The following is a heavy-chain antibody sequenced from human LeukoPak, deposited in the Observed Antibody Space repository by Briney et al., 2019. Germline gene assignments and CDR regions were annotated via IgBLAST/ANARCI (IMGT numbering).Heavy chain of an antibody. J-gene: IGHJ4*02. Sequence: SETLSLTCAVYGGSFSGYYWSWIRQPPGKGLEWIGEINHSGSTNYNPSLKSRVTISVDTSKNQFSLKLSSVTAADTAVYYCARADYYDSSGYFYYFDYCGQGNLFTAS. V-gene: IGHV4-34*01. CDR1: GGSFSGYY. D-gene: IGHD3-22*01. CDR2: INHSGST. CDR3: ARADYYDSSGYFYYFDY.